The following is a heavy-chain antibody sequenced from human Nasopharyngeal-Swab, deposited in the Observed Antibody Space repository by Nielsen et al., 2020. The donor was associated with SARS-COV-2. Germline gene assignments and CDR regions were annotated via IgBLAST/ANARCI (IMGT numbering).Heavy chain of an antibody. Sequence: GESLKISCVASGFTFSNYGIHWVRQAPGKGLEWVAMKSYDGSNEYYADSVKGRFIISKDSSKNTLYLQMNGLRAEDTAVYYCAKERFYSGSGKYPRDFDYWGQGALVAVSS. CDR1: GFTFSNYG. D-gene: IGHD3-10*01. V-gene: IGHV3-30*18. J-gene: IGHJ4*02. CDR2: KSYDGSNE. CDR3: AKERFYSGSGKYPRDFDY.